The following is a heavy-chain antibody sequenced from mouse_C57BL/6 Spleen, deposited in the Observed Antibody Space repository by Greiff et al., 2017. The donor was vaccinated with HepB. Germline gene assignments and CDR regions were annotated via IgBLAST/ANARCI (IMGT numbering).Heavy chain of an antibody. CDR3: ARSRTGTVYYAMEC. Sequence: VQLQQSGPELVKPGASVKISCKASGYSFTSYYIHWVKQRPGQGLEWIGWIYPGSGNTKYNEKFKGKATLTADTSSSTAYMQLSSLTSEDSAVYYCARSRTGTVYYAMECWGKGTSVTVSS. D-gene: IGHD4-1*01. V-gene: IGHV1-66*01. J-gene: IGHJ4*01. CDR2: IYPGSGNT. CDR1: GYSFTSYY.